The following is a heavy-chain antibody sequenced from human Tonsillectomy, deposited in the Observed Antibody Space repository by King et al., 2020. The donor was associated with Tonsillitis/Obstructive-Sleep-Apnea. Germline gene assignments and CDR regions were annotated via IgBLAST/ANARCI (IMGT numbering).Heavy chain of an antibody. CDR3: AKSRGSSSGFDFFFDY. CDR1: GFTLSSYA. J-gene: IGHJ4*02. V-gene: IGHV3-30-3*02. Sequence: VQLVESGGGVVQPGRSLRLSCAASGFTLSSYAMHWVRQAPGKGLEWVAVMSYDGTSKYYADSVKGRFTVASDKSKNTLELQMNSLTGEDTAVYYCAKSRGSSSGFDFFFDYWGQGTLVTVSS. D-gene: IGHD6-6*01. CDR2: MSYDGTSK.